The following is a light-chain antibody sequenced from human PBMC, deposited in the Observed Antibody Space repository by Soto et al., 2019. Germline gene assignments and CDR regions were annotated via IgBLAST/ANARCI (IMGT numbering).Light chain of an antibody. V-gene: IGKV1-17*01. CDR1: QGIRID. CDR3: QQYNTYAT. J-gene: IGKJ5*01. Sequence: DIQVTQSPSSLSASVVDRVTITFRASQGIRIDLSWFQQKPGKAPKRLIYAASSLQSGVPSRFSGSGSGSEFNFTITGLQPDDFATYFCQQYNTYATFGQGTRLEIK. CDR2: AAS.